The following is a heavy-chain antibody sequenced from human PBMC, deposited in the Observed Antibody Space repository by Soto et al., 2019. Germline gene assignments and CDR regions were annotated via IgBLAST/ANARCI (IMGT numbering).Heavy chain of an antibody. D-gene: IGHD7-27*01. CDR3: AKLTGDFDY. J-gene: IGHJ4*02. V-gene: IGHV3-23*01. CDR1: GITFSSLG. Sequence: GGSLRLSCAASGITFSSLGMSWVRQAPGKGLEWVSFISISGTNTYYASSVRGRFTISRDNSKDTLYLQMNSLRAEDTAVYFCAKLTGDFDYWGQGTLVTVSS. CDR2: ISISGTNT.